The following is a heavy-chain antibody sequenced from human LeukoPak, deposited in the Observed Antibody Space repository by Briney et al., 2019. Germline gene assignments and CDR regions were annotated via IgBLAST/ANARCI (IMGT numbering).Heavy chain of an antibody. Sequence: GASVKVSCKASGYTFTSYGIIWVRQAPGQGLEWMGWISGYNGNTNYAQKLQGRVTMTTDTSTSTAYMELRSLRSDDTAVYYCARVRYGDYSNWFDPWGQGTLVTVSS. CDR3: ARVRYGDYSNWFDP. D-gene: IGHD4-17*01. CDR1: GYTFTSYG. V-gene: IGHV1-18*01. J-gene: IGHJ5*02. CDR2: ISGYNGNT.